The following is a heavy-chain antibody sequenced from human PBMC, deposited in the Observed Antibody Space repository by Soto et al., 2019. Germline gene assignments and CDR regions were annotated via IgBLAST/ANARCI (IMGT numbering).Heavy chain of an antibody. V-gene: IGHV3-30*03. J-gene: IGHJ6*02. CDR3: ARTRSAWSDFHYYSLDV. CDR2: ISYESTKT. CDR1: GFTLNSYG. D-gene: IGHD1-26*01. Sequence: QVQLVESGGGVVQPGRSLRLSCAASGFTLNSYGMHWVRQGPGNGLEWVAFISYESTKTYYADSVKGRFTIFRDNSNSALYVQMNSLTGEDTAVYYCARTRSAWSDFHYYSLDVWGQGTTVTVSS.